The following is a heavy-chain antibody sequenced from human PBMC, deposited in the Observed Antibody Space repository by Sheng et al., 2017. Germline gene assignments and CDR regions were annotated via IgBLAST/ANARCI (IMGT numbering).Heavy chain of an antibody. V-gene: IGHV4-39*07. Sequence: QLQLQESGPGLVQPSETLSLTCTVSGGSISSTSYYWVWIRQPPREGDWSGLGRIYYSGSTDYNASLPESSHHFTRHVQEPVLPELSSVTAADTAVYYCARVSSGLDFWGQERWSPSP. J-gene: IGHJ4*01. CDR1: GGSISSTSYY. CDR2: IYYSGST. CDR3: ARVSSGLDF. D-gene: IGHD6-19*01.